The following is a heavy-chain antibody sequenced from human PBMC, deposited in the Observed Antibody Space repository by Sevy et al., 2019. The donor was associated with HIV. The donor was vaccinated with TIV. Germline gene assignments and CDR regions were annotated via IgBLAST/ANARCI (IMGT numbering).Heavy chain of an antibody. CDR2: ISNSGGTT. Sequence: SLRLSCAASGFTFSDYYMSWIRQAPGKGLEWVSYISNSGGTTYYADPVKGRFTISRHNAKNSLYLQMNSLRAEDTAVYYCAGITGWRFDYWGQGTLVTVSS. CDR1: GFTFSDYY. V-gene: IGHV3-11*04. CDR3: AGITGWRFDY. D-gene: IGHD6-19*01. J-gene: IGHJ4*02.